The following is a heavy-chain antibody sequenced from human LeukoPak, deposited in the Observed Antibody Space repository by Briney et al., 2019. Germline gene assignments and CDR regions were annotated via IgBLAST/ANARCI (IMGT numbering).Heavy chain of an antibody. CDR3: AKEMAGYTNPYYFDY. CDR2: ISGSGANT. V-gene: IGHV3-23*01. CDR1: GFTFSTYA. D-gene: IGHD3-16*02. J-gene: IGHJ4*02. Sequence: GGSLRLSCAASGFTFSTYAMSWVRQAPGKGLEWVSTISGSGANTYYADSVRGRFTISRDNSKNTLYLHMNSLRAEDTAVYYCAKEMAGYTNPYYFDYWGQGTLVTVSS.